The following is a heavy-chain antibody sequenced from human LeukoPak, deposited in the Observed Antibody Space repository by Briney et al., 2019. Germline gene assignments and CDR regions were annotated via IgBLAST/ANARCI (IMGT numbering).Heavy chain of an antibody. CDR1: GGTFSSYA. CDR3: ARGRYCSGGSCYFDRFDY. J-gene: IGHJ4*02. CDR2: IIPIFGTA. Sequence: SVKVSCKASGGTFSSYAINWVRQAPGQGLEWMGGIIPIFGTANYAQKFQGRVTITTDESTSTAYMELSSLRSEDTAVCYCARGRYCSGGSCYFDRFDYWGQGTLVTVSS. V-gene: IGHV1-69*05. D-gene: IGHD2-15*01.